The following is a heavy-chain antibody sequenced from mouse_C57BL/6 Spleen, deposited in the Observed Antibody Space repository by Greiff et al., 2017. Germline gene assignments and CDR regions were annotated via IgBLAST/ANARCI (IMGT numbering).Heavy chain of an antibody. D-gene: IGHD4-1*01. CDR2: INPNNGGT. Sequence: VQLQQSGPELVKPGASVKISCKASGYTFTDYYMNWVKQSHGKSLEWIGDINPNNGGTSYNQKFKGKATLNVDKTSSTAYMELRSLTSEASAVYYYARTGADYFDYWGQGTTLTVSS. V-gene: IGHV1-26*01. CDR3: ARTGADYFDY. J-gene: IGHJ2*01. CDR1: GYTFTDYY.